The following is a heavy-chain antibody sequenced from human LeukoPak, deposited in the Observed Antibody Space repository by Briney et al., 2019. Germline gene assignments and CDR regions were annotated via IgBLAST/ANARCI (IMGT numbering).Heavy chain of an antibody. CDR2: ISYSGST. J-gene: IGHJ3*02. V-gene: IGHV4-59*01. CDR1: GGSISPYY. D-gene: IGHD3-10*01. Sequence: SETLSLTCTVSGGSISPYYWSWLRQSPGKGLEWIGYISYSGSTKNNPSLKSRVTILVDTSKNQFSLKLTSVTAADTAVYYCAKEGAESFPDAFDIWGPGTLITVSS. CDR3: AKEGAESFPDAFDI.